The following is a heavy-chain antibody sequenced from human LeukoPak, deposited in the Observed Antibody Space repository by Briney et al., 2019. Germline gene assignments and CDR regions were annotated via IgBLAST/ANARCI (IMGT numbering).Heavy chain of an antibody. CDR2: IYYSGST. Sequence: PSQTLSLTYTVSGGSISSGDYYWSWIRQPPGKGLEWIGYIYYSGSTYYNPSLKSRVTISVDTSKNQFSLKLSSVTAADTAVYYCARGIAAAGYAFDIWGQGTMVTVSS. CDR1: GGSISSGDYY. CDR3: ARGIAAAGYAFDI. V-gene: IGHV4-30-4*08. D-gene: IGHD6-13*01. J-gene: IGHJ3*02.